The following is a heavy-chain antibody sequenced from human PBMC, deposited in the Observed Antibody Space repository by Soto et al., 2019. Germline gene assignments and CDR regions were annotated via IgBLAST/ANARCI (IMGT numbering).Heavy chain of an antibody. D-gene: IGHD2-15*01. V-gene: IGHV1-8*01. Sequence: QVQLVQSGSEVKNPEASVKVSCKASGYTFTSYDINWVRQSTGQGLEWMGWMNPNSGNTGYAQKVQGRVTMTRNTSMSTAYVELSSLRSEDTAVYYCARGYCSGCSCGNWGHGTLGTFS. CDR2: MNPNSGNT. CDR1: GYTFTSYD. J-gene: IGHJ4*01. CDR3: ARGYCSGCSCGN.